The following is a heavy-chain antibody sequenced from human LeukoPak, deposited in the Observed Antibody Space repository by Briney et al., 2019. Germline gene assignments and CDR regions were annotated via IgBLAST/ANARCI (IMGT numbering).Heavy chain of an antibody. V-gene: IGHV3-20*04. J-gene: IGHJ6*03. CDR2: INWNGGST. CDR3: ARCYCSGGSCYSQYYYYYMDV. CDR1: GFTFDDYG. Sequence: PGGSLRLSCAASGFTFDDYGMSWVRQAPGKGLEWVSGINWNGGSTGYADSVKGRFTISRDNAKNSPYLQMNTPRAEDTALYYCARCYCSGGSCYSQYYYYYMDVWGKGTTVTISS. D-gene: IGHD2-15*01.